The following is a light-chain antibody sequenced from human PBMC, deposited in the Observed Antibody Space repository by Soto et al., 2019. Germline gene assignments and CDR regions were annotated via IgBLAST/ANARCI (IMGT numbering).Light chain of an antibody. CDR1: QSVSSSY. CDR2: GAS. V-gene: IGKV3D-20*02. J-gene: IGKJ5*01. Sequence: EIVLTQSPGTLSLSPGERATLSCRASQSVSSSYLAWYQQKPGQAPRLLIYGASSRATGISDRFSGSGSGTDFTLTISRLEPEDFAVYYCQQRSNWPITFGQGTRLEIK. CDR3: QQRSNWPIT.